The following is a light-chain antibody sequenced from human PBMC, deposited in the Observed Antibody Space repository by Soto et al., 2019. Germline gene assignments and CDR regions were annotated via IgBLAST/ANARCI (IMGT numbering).Light chain of an antibody. V-gene: IGLV2-11*01. CDR3: CSYAGSYRV. J-gene: IGLJ1*01. Sequence: QSALTQPPSASGSPGQSVTISCTGTSGDVGGYVYVSWYQQHPGKAPKLIIYDVSKRPSGVPDRFSGSKSGNTASLTISGLQAEDEADYYCCSYAGSYRVFGTGTKLTVL. CDR2: DVS. CDR1: SGDVGGYVY.